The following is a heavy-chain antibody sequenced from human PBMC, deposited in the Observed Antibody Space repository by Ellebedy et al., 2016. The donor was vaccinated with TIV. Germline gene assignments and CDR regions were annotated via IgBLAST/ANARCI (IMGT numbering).Heavy chain of an antibody. D-gene: IGHD2/OR15-2a*01. V-gene: IGHV4-59*01. CDR1: GGSISSYY. CDR3: ARAGEYCDFPQNCYAMDV. J-gene: IGHJ6*02. Sequence: MPSETLSLTCTVSGGSISSYYWSWIRQPPGKGLEWIGYVYYSGSTKYNPSLKSRVTISVDTSKNQFSLKLSSVTTADTAVYYCARAGEYCDFPQNCYAMDVWGQGTTVTVS. CDR2: VYYSGST.